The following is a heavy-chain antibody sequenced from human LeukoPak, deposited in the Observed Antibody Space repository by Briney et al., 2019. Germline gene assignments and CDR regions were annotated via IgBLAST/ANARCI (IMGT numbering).Heavy chain of an antibody. V-gene: IGHV3-23*01. CDR1: GFTFSSYA. CDR2: ISGSGGST. D-gene: IGHD3-3*01. Sequence: GGSLRLSCVASGFTFSSYAMSWVRQAPGKGLEWVSAISGSGGSTYYADSVKGRFTISRDNSKNTLYLQMNSLRAEDTAVYYCAKAQGLRFLEWLSNFDYWGQGTLVTVSS. CDR3: AKAQGLRFLEWLSNFDY. J-gene: IGHJ4*02.